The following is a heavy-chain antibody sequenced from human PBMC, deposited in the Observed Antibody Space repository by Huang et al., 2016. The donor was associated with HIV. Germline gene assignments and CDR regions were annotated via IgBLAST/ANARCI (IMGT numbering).Heavy chain of an antibody. CDR2: ISVYNGNT. CDR3: ARGGGIQLWLLGYYYMDV. J-gene: IGHJ6*03. Sequence: QVQLVQSGAEVKKPGASVKVSCKASGYTFSSFGISWVRQAPGQGLEWGGGISVYNGNTKVAQKVQGRLTMTTDTSTSTAYMELRSLRSDDTAVYYCARGGGIQLWLLGYYYMDVWGNGTTVTVSS. V-gene: IGHV1-18*01. D-gene: IGHD5-18*01. CDR1: GYTFSSFG.